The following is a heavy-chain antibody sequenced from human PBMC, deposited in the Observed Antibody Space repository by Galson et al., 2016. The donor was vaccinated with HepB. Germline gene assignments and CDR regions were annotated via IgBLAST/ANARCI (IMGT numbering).Heavy chain of an antibody. D-gene: IGHD3-10*01. CDR1: GGSVSSTTYY. Sequence: SETLSLTCTVSGGSVSSTTYYWGWIRHPPGKGLDWIGNPFYSGRTYYNPSLKSRLTISVDPSKNQFSLRLRSVTAADTAVYYCARQRRFGTWDEIDYWGQGTLVTVSS. V-gene: IGHV4-39*01. CDR3: ARQRRFGTWDEIDY. J-gene: IGHJ4*02. CDR2: PFYSGRT.